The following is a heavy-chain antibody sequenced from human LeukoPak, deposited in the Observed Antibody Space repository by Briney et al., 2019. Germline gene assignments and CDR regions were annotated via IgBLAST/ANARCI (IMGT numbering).Heavy chain of an antibody. V-gene: IGHV1-24*01. Sequence: ASVKVSCKVSGYTLTELSMHWVRQAPGKGLGWRGGFDPEDGETIYAQKFQGRVTMTGDTSTDTAYMELSSLRSEDTAVYYCATGIYDILTGYQPYYFDYWGQGTLVTVSS. CDR1: GYTLTELS. CDR2: FDPEDGET. D-gene: IGHD3-9*01. J-gene: IGHJ4*02. CDR3: ATGIYDILTGYQPYYFDY.